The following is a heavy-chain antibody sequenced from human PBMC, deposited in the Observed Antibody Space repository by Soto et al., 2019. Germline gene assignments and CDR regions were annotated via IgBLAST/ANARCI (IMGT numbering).Heavy chain of an antibody. CDR1: GGSISSSNW. CDR3: ARKPWDGYTGDDFDY. D-gene: IGHD5-18*01. Sequence: QVQLQESGPGLVKPSGTLSLTCAVSGGSISSSNWWSWVRQPPGKGLGWVGEIYHSGSTNYNPSLSSRATVSVDKSTNQFSLTLSAVTAAETAGYSWARKPWDGYTGDDFDYWGQGTLVTVSS. J-gene: IGHJ4*02. V-gene: IGHV4-4*02. CDR2: IYHSGST.